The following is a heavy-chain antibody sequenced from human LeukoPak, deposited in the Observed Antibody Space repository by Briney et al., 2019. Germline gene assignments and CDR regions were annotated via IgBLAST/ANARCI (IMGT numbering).Heavy chain of an antibody. D-gene: IGHD3-10*01. J-gene: IGHJ4*02. V-gene: IGHV3-48*01. CDR2: ISTGSSRI. Sequence: GGSLRLSCAASGFTFSSYSMSWVRQAPGKGLEWISYISTGSSRIYYADSVKGRVTISRDNAKNSLFLQMNSLTVEDTAVYYCAKAYYYGSGSYYKTFDYWGQGTLVTVSS. CDR1: GFTFSSYS. CDR3: AKAYYYGSGSYYKTFDY.